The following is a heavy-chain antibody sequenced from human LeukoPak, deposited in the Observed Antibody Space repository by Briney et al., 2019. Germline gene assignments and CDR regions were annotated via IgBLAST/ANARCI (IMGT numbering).Heavy chain of an antibody. CDR2: ISGSGGST. D-gene: IGHD6-19*01. Sequence: GGSLRLSCAASGFTFSSYAMSWVRQAPGKVLEWVSAISGSGGSTYYADSVKGRFTISRDNSKNTLYLQMNSLRAEDTAVYYCAKEVLSGSGWSQDAFDIWGQGTMVTVSS. CDR3: AKEVLSGSGWSQDAFDI. V-gene: IGHV3-23*01. CDR1: GFTFSSYA. J-gene: IGHJ3*02.